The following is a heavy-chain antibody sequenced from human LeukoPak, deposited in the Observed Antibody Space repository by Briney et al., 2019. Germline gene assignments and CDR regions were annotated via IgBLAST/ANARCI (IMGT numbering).Heavy chain of an antibody. CDR3: ARGRRYSGYDAFGY. CDR1: GGTFSSYA. D-gene: IGHD5-12*01. V-gene: IGHV1-69*06. CDR2: IIPIFGTA. Sequence: GASVKVSCKASGGTFSSYAISWVRQAPGQGLEWMGGIIPIFGTANYAQKFQGRVTITADKSTSTAYMELSSLRSEDTAVYYCARGRRYSGYDAFGYWGQGTLVTVSS. J-gene: IGHJ4*02.